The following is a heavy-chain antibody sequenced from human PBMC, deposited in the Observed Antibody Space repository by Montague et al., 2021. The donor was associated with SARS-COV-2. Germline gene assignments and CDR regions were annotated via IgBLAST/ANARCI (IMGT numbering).Heavy chain of an antibody. Sequence: YLRLSCAASGFTFSSYVMSWVRQAPGKGLEWVSTVSGNGYSTYYADSVKGRFTISRDSSKNTLYLQMNSLRAEDTAVYYCAKGRKSSLTIVRVVIMKDAFDIWGQGTLVTVSS. CDR3: AKGRKSSLTIVRVVIMKDAFDI. V-gene: IGHV3-23*01. J-gene: IGHJ5*01. D-gene: IGHD3-10*01. CDR2: VSGNGYST. CDR1: GFTFSSYV.